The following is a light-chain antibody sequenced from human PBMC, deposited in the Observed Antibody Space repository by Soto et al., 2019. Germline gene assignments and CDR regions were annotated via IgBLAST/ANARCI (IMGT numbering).Light chain of an antibody. CDR2: DAS. V-gene: IGKV3-15*01. Sequence: ETLMTQSPVALSVSPGERVTLSCRASQSISHSLAWYQQRPGQAPRLLIYDASTRATGIPGRFSGSGSGTELTLTISSLQSEDFAVYYCQQYSDWPLFGPGTKVDIK. CDR3: QQYSDWPL. CDR1: QSISHS. J-gene: IGKJ3*01.